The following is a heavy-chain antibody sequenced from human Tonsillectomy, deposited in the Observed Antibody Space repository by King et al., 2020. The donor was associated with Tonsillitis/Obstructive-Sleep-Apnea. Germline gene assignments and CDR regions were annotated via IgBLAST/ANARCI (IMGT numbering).Heavy chain of an antibody. CDR3: ARVVTGTSTLDY. V-gene: IGHV3-33*01. D-gene: IGHD1-7*01. CDR2: IWYDGSNK. Sequence: VQLVESGGGVVQPGRSLRLSCAASGFTFSSYGMHWVRQAPGKGLEWVAVIWYDGSNKYYVDSVKGRFTISRDNSKNTLYLQMNSLRAEDTAVYYCARVVTGTSTLDYWGQGTLVTVSS. J-gene: IGHJ4*02. CDR1: GFTFSSYG.